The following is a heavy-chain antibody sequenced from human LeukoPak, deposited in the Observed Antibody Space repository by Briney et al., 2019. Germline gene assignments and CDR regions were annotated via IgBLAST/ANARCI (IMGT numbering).Heavy chain of an antibody. CDR2: IVGSGGST. CDR1: GLTFSNYA. Sequence: GASLRLSCAASGLTFSNYAMSWVRKAPGKGLEWVSAIVGSGGSTYYADSVKGRFTISRDNYKNTLCLQMNSLRVEDTALYYCSKWGDYDVLTGYYDSDFWGQGTLVTVSS. V-gene: IGHV3-23*01. J-gene: IGHJ4*02. D-gene: IGHD3-9*01. CDR3: SKWGDYDVLTGYYDSDF.